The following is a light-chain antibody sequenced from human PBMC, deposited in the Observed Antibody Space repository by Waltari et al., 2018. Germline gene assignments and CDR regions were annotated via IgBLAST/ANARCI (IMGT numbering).Light chain of an antibody. V-gene: IGLV2-14*03. Sequence: QSALTQPASVSGSPGQSITISCTGTSSDVGGYNYVSWYQQHPGKAPRLMIYDVSNRSSGVSHRFSGSTSGNTASLTSSGLQAEDEADYHCSSYTSSSTLIFGGGTKLTVL. J-gene: IGLJ2*01. CDR2: DVS. CDR3: SSYTSSSTLI. CDR1: SSDVGGYNY.